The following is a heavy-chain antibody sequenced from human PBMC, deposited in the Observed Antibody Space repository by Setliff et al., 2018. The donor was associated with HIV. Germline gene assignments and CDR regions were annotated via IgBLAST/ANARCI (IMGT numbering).Heavy chain of an antibody. Sequence: SETLSLTCTVSDGSITGGSYYWSWIRQPAGKGLEWIGRIYTSGTTSYNPSLKSRVSISVDTSKNQFSLNLSSVTAADTAVYYCARCSYDSSGYYYYYFDYWGQGTLVTVSS. CDR2: IYTSGTT. J-gene: IGHJ4*02. D-gene: IGHD3-22*01. V-gene: IGHV4-61*02. CDR1: DGSITGGSYY. CDR3: ARCSYDSSGYYYYYFDY.